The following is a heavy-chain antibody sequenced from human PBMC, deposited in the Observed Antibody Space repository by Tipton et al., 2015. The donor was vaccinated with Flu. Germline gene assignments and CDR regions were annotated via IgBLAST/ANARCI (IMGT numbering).Heavy chain of an antibody. V-gene: IGHV4-31*03. CDR2: IYYSGST. CDR1: GGSISSGGYY. D-gene: IGHD3-22*01. Sequence: TLSLTCTVSGGSISSGGYYWSWIRQHPGKGLEWIGYIYYSGSTYYNPSLKSRVTISVDTSKSQFSLKLSSVTAADTAVYYCARDGQLGYDSSGYYYPSRGMDVWGQGTTVTVSS. J-gene: IGHJ6*02. CDR3: ARDGQLGYDSSGYYYPSRGMDV.